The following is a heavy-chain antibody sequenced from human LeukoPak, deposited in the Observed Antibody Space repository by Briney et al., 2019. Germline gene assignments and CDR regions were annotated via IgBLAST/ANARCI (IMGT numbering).Heavy chain of an antibody. CDR2: ISSNGGST. J-gene: IGHJ4*02. D-gene: IGHD3-9*01. CDR1: GFTFSSYA. CDR3: ARSSAYYDILTGDFDY. V-gene: IGHV3-64*01. Sequence: PGGSLRLSCAASGFTFSSYAMHWVRQAPGKGLEYVSAISSNGGSTYYANSVKGRFTISRDNSKNTLYLQMGSLRAEDMAVYYCARSSAYYDILTGDFDYWGQGTLVTVSS.